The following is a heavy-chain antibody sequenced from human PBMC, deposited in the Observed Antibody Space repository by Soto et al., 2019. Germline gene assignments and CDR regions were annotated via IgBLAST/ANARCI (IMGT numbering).Heavy chain of an antibody. J-gene: IGHJ4*02. CDR3: ARTYYYDSSGYEYFDY. CDR1: WGTLSSHA. Sequence: GPPVKVSSKASWGTLSSHAISRVRQAPGQGLEWMGGIIPIFGTANYAQKFQGRVTITADESTSTAYMELSSLRSEDTAVYYCARTYYYDSSGYEYFDYWGQGTLVTVSS. D-gene: IGHD3-22*01. V-gene: IGHV1-69*01. CDR2: IIPIFGTA.